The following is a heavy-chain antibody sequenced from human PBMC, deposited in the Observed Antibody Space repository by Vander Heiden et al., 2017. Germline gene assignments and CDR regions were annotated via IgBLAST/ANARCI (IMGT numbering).Heavy chain of an antibody. V-gene: IGHV3-23*01. CDR3: ATAAVVTPRYFDY. D-gene: IGHD2-15*01. CDR1: GFTFTTYA. CDR2: ISGSGGSI. J-gene: IGHJ4*02. Sequence: EVQLLESGGGLVRPGGSLRISCAAAGFTFTTYAMAWVRQAPGKGLDWVSGISGSGGSIYYTDSVKGRFTISRDNSKNTLYLQMNSLRAEDTAIYYCATAAVVTPRYFDYWGQGTLVTVSS.